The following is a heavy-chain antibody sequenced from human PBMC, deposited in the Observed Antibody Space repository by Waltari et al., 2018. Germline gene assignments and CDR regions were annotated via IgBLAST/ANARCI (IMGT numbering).Heavy chain of an antibody. V-gene: IGHV4-39*01. Sequence: QLQLQESGPGLVKPSETLSLTCTVSGGSISSSSYYWGWIRQTPGKGLEWIGSICFSGCTYYNPSLRIRVPISVDTSKNQFSLKLSSVTAADTAVYYCARAGATMIVVVNWFDPWGQGTLVTVSS. J-gene: IGHJ5*02. D-gene: IGHD3-22*01. CDR1: GGSISSSSYY. CDR3: ARAGATMIVVVNWFDP. CDR2: ICFSGCT.